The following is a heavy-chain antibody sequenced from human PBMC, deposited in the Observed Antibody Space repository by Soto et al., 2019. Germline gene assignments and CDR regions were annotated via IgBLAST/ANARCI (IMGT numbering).Heavy chain of an antibody. J-gene: IGHJ6*02. CDR3: ARERPEGGKDV. CDR1: GGTFSSSA. Sequence: QVQLVQSGAEVKKPGSSVKVSCKASGGTFSSSAISWVRQAPGQGLEWMGAIIPVFGTAHYAQKFQGRVTITADKPTSTAYMELRRLRSEDTAVYYWARERPEGGKDVWGQGTTVTVSS. V-gene: IGHV1-69*06. CDR2: IIPVFGTA. D-gene: IGHD6-25*01.